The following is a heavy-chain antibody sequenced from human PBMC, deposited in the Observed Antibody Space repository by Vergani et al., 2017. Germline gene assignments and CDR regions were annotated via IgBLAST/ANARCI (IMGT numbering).Heavy chain of an antibody. V-gene: IGHV4-61*02. Sequence: QVQLQESGPGLVKPSQTLSLTCTVSGGSISSGSYYWSWIRQPAGKGLEWIGRIYTSGSTNYNPSLKSRVTISVDTSKNQFSLKLSSVTAADTAVYYCARDVSGSYYDYYYYGMDVWVQGTTVTVSS. J-gene: IGHJ6*02. D-gene: IGHD3-10*01. CDR1: GGSISSGSYY. CDR2: IYTSGST. CDR3: ARDVSGSYYDYYYYGMDV.